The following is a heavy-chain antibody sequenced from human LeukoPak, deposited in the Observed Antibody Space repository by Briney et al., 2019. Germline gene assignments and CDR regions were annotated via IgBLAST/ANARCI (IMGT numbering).Heavy chain of an antibody. D-gene: IGHD3-22*01. CDR1: GFTFSKVW. Sequence: GGSLRLSCAASGFTFSKVWMSWVRQTPGKGLEWVGRIKSKTDGGTRDYAAPVQGRFTISRDESKNTLYLQMNSLKTEDTAVYYCTRELPYSSGVYWGQGNLVTVSS. J-gene: IGHJ4*02. CDR2: IKSKTDGGTR. V-gene: IGHV3-15*01. CDR3: TRELPYSSGVY.